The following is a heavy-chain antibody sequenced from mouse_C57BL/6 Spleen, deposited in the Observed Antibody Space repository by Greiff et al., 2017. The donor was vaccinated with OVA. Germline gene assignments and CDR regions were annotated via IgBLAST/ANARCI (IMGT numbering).Heavy chain of an antibody. D-gene: IGHD2-1*01. CDR2: IDPEDGET. Sequence: EVQLVESGAELVKPGASVKLSCTASGFNIKDYYMHWVKQRTEQGLEWIGRIDPEDGETKYATKFQGKATITAATSSNSAYLQLSSLTSEDTAVYYCAAGNPGYWGQGTTLTVSS. J-gene: IGHJ2*01. V-gene: IGHV14-2*01. CDR1: GFNIKDYY. CDR3: AAGNPGY.